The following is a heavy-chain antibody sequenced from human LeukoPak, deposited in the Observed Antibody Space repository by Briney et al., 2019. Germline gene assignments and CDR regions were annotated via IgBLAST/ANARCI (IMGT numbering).Heavy chain of an antibody. CDR2: ISRTSEHI. CDR3: AGGGDFDY. CDR1: GFSFSIYF. J-gene: IGHJ4*02. Sequence: PGGSLRLSCAASGFSFSIYFMNWDRQAPGKGLEWVSSISRTSEHIHYADSVRCRFAISRDNAKNSVYLQMNSRRAEATAVYFCAGGGDFDYWGQGILVTVSA. V-gene: IGHV3-21*01. D-gene: IGHD3-16*01.